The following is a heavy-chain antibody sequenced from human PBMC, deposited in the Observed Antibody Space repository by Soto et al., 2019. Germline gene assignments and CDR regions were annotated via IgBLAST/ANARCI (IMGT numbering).Heavy chain of an antibody. J-gene: IGHJ4*02. CDR3: ARDLSYSSGH. V-gene: IGHV4-59*12. CDR2: IYNRGNT. Sequence: PSETLSLTCTVSGGSISNYYNMWIRQPPGKGLEYIGFIYNRGNTNHNPSLKSRVTISVDKSKNQFSLKLSFVTAADTAVYYCARDLSYSSGHWGQGTLVTVSS. CDR1: GGSISNYY. D-gene: IGHD3-10*01.